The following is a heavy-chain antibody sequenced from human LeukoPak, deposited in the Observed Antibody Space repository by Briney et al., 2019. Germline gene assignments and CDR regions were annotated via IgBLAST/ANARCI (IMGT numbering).Heavy chain of an antibody. CDR3: ARRPRPSYNWFEP. CDR1: GGSFSGYY. Sequence: SETLSLTCAVYGGSFSGYYWSWIRQPPGKGLGWIGEINHSGSTNYNPSLKSRVTISVDTSKNQFSLKLSSVTAADTAVYYCARRPRPSYNWFEPWGQGTLVTVSS. CDR2: INHSGST. V-gene: IGHV4-34*01. J-gene: IGHJ5*02.